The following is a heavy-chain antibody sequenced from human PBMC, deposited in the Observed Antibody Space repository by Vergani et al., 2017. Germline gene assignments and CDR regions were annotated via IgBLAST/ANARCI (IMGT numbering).Heavy chain of an antibody. D-gene: IGHD4-17*01. CDR3: ARDGDDFDY. CDR2: IYTSGRT. V-gene: IGHV4-61*02. Sequence: QVQLQESGPGLVKPSQTLSLTCTVPGGSISSGSYYWSWIRQPAGKGLEWIGRIYTSGRTYYNPSLKSRVTISVETSKNQFSLKLSSVTAADTAVYYCARDGDDFDYWGQGTLVTVSS. J-gene: IGHJ4*02. CDR1: GGSISSGSYY.